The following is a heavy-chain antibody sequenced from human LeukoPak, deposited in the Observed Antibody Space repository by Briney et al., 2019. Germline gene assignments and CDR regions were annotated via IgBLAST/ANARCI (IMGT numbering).Heavy chain of an antibody. D-gene: IGHD2-15*01. CDR3: ARDYHRSNWFDP. Sequence: SVKVSCKASGGTFSSYAISWVRQAPGQGLERMGGIIPIFGTANYAQKFQGRVTITTDESTSTAHMELSSLRSEDTAVYYCARDYHRSNWFDPWGQGTLVTVSS. V-gene: IGHV1-69*05. CDR2: IIPIFGTA. J-gene: IGHJ5*02. CDR1: GGTFSSYA.